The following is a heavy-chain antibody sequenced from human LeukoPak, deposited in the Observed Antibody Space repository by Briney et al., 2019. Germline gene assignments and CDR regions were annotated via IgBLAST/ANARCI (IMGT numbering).Heavy chain of an antibody. J-gene: IGHJ4*02. CDR2: ISSSSSYI. D-gene: IGHD2-15*01. CDR1: GFTFSTFG. Sequence: GGSLRLSCAASGFTFSTFGMNWVRQAPGKGLEWVSFISSSSSYIYYADSVKGRFTISRDNAKNSLYLQMNSLRDEDTAVYYCARDQTPFYWGQGSLVTVSS. CDR3: ARDQTPFY. V-gene: IGHV3-21*01.